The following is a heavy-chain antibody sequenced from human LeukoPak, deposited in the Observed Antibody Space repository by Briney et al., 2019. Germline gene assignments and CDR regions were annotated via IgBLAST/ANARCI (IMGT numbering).Heavy chain of an antibody. CDR1: GYNFATYW. Sequence: GESLKISCKGSGYNFATYWIDWVRQMPGKGLEWVGIIYPSDSDTRYSPSFRGQVTISADKSISTAYLQWSSLKASDTAIYYCARRYGHGLGVWGQGTTVTVSS. CDR2: IYPSDSDT. CDR3: ARRYGHGLGV. V-gene: IGHV5-51*01. D-gene: IGHD4-17*01. J-gene: IGHJ6*02.